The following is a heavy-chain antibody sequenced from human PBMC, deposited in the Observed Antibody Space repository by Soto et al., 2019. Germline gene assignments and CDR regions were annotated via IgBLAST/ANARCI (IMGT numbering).Heavy chain of an antibody. CDR3: AHRVLRTVFGLVTTTAIYFDF. D-gene: IGHD3-3*01. CDR1: GFSLTTSGVG. Sequence: QITLKESGPTVVKPTETLTLTCTFSGFSLTTSGVGVGWVRQSPGKAPEWLALIYWDDDKRYSTSLKRRLTITKDTSKNQVVLTMANVEPADTATYYCAHRVLRTVFGLVTTTAIYFDFWGQGTPVVVSS. J-gene: IGHJ4*02. CDR2: IYWDDDK. V-gene: IGHV2-5*02.